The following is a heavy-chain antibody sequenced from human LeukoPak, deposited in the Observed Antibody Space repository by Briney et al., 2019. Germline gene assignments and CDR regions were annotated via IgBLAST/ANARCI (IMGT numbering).Heavy chain of an antibody. CDR2: IFYSGST. Sequence: SETLSLTCIVSGGSISSYYWSRIRQPPGKGLEWIGYIFYSGSTNYNPSLKSRVTISVDTSKNQFSLKLSSVTAADTAVYYCARGGYYGSGNDFRFDPWGQGTLVTVSS. CDR1: GGSISSYY. J-gene: IGHJ5*02. V-gene: IGHV4-59*01. CDR3: ARGGYYGSGNDFRFDP. D-gene: IGHD3-10*01.